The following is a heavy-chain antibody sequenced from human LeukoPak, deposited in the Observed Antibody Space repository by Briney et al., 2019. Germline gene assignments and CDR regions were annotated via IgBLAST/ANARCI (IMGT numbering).Heavy chain of an antibody. CDR3: ARDFGSSGFIDY. CDR1: GFTFSSYA. V-gene: IGHV3-30-3*01. CDR2: ISYDGSNK. J-gene: IGHJ4*02. D-gene: IGHD3-22*01. Sequence: PGGSLRLSCAASGFTFSSYAMHWVRQAPGKGLEWVAVISYDGSNKYYADSVKGRFTISRDNSKNTLYLQMNSLRAEDTAVYYCARDFGSSGFIDYWGQGTLVTVSS.